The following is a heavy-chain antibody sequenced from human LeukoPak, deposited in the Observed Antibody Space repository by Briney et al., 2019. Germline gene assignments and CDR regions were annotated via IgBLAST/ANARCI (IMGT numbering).Heavy chain of an antibody. CDR3: AKEDIVSTMGNFDY. Sequence: GGSLRLSCAASGFTFSSYAMSWVRQAPGKGLEWGSALTGSGATTNYADSVKGRFTISRDNSKNTLFLQMNSLRAEDTAVYYCAKEDIVSTMGNFDYWGQGTLVTVSS. V-gene: IGHV3-23*01. J-gene: IGHJ4*02. CDR2: LTGSGATT. CDR1: GFTFSSYA. D-gene: IGHD5/OR15-5a*01.